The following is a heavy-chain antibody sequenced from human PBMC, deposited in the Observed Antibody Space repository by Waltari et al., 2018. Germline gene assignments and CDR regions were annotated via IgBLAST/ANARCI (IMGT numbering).Heavy chain of an antibody. Sequence: QVQLQQWGAGLLKPSETLSLTCAVHGDSFSGYSWRWIRQPPVKGLEWVGEIDHSGSADYNPSLKSRVTISVDTSKTQSSRKLRAVTAADTAVYYCAREIVARQITRLRYGMDVWGQGTTVTVSS. CDR3: AREIVARQITRLRYGMDV. J-gene: IGHJ6*02. D-gene: IGHD6-6*01. CDR2: IDHSGSA. V-gene: IGHV4-34*01. CDR1: GDSFSGYS.